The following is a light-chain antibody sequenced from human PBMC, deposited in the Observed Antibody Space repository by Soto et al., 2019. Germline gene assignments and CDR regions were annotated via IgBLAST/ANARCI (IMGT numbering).Light chain of an antibody. J-gene: IGKJ1*01. Sequence: EIVLTQSPGTLSLPPGERATLSCRASQSVRSSYLAWYQQKFGQAPRLLIYGASSRATGIPDRFSGSGSGTDFTLNISRLETEDFAVYYCQQYGSSSWTFGQGTKVEIK. CDR2: GAS. CDR1: QSVRSSY. V-gene: IGKV3-20*01. CDR3: QQYGSSSWT.